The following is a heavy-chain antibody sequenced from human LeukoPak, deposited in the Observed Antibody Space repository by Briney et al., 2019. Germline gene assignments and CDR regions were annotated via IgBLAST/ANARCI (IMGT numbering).Heavy chain of an antibody. D-gene: IGHD3-10*01. CDR2: IRVCAIST. Sequence: GGSLRLSCAASGFTFSSYAMSWVRQAPGKGLEWVSTIRVCAISTYYADSVMGRFTISRDNSKNTLYLQMNSLRAEDTAVYYCAKDQRILWFGGAFDIWGQGTMVTVSS. CDR1: GFTFSSYA. J-gene: IGHJ3*02. CDR3: AKDQRILWFGGAFDI. V-gene: IGHV3-23*01.